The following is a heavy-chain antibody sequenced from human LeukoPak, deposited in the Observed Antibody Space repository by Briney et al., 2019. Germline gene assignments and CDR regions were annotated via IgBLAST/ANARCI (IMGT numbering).Heavy chain of an antibody. Sequence: SETLSLTCTVSGASVRSHYGSWIRQPPGKGLEWIGHVFHNGDSSFAPSLTSRVTMSVDTSKNQFSLNLNSVTAADTAVYYCASKPIVPASQGHYFDTWGQGILVTVSS. CDR1: GASVRSHY. J-gene: IGHJ5*02. D-gene: IGHD2-2*01. CDR2: VFHNGDS. V-gene: IGHV4-59*02. CDR3: ASKPIVPASQGHYFDT.